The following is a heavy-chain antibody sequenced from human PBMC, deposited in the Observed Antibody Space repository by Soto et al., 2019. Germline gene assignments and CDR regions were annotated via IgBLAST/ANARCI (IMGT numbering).Heavy chain of an antibody. J-gene: IGHJ6*03. CDR2: ISWNSGSI. D-gene: IGHD2-2*01. CDR3: EKDEVGYCSSTSCQYYMDV. CDR1: GFTFDDYA. Sequence: GGSLRLSCAASGFTFDDYAMHWVRQAPGKGLEWVSGISWNSGSIGYAESVKGRFTISRDNAKNSLSLQMNRLRAGDTALYSCEKDEVGYCSSTSCQYYMDVWGKGTTVTVSS. V-gene: IGHV3-9*01.